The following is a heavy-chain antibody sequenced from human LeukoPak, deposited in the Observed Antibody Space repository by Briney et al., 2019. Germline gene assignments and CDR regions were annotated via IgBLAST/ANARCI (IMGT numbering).Heavy chain of an antibody. J-gene: IGHJ6*03. CDR1: GFTFSSYA. CDR3: ARGMRGFGELPYYYYMDV. V-gene: IGHV3-64*01. Sequence: GGSLRLSCAASGFTFSSYAMHWVCQAPGKGLEYVSAISSNGGSTYFANSVKGRFTISRDHSKNTLYLQMGSLRAEDMAVYYCARGMRGFGELPYYYYMDVWGKGTTVTVSS. CDR2: ISSNGGST. D-gene: IGHD3-10*01.